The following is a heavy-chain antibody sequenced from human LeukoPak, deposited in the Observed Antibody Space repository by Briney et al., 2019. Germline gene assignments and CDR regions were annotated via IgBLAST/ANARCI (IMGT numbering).Heavy chain of an antibody. J-gene: IGHJ4*02. CDR2: IYHSGST. Sequence: SETLSLTCTVSGYSISSGYYWGWIRQPPGKGLEWIGSIYHSGSTYYNPSLKSRVTISVDTSKNQFSLKLSSVTAADTAVYYCARVYSSSWFLYFDYWGQGTLVTVSS. CDR3: ARVYSSSWFLYFDY. D-gene: IGHD6-13*01. CDR1: GYSISSGYY. V-gene: IGHV4-38-2*02.